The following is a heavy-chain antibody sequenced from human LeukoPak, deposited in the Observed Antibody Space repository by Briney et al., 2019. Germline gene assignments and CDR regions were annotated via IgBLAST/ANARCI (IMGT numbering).Heavy chain of an antibody. V-gene: IGHV4-61*02. CDR2: IYTSGST. J-gene: IGHJ4*02. Sequence: NSSETLSLTCTVSGGSISSGSYYWSWIRQPAGKGLEWIGRIYTSGSTNYNPSLKSRVTISVDTSKNRFSLKLSSVTAADTAVYYCARATFGLFDYWGQGTLVTVSS. D-gene: IGHD3/OR15-3a*01. CDR3: ARATFGLFDY. CDR1: GGSISSGSYY.